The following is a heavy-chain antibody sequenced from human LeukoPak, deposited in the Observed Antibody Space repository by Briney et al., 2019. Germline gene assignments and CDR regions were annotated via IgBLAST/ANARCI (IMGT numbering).Heavy chain of an antibody. Sequence: GGSLRLSCAASGFPFSSYWMSWVRQAPGKGLEWVANIKQDGSEKYYVDSVKGRFTISRDNAKNSLYLQMNSLRAEDTAVYYCARDSGAGAFDIWGQGTMVTVSS. J-gene: IGHJ3*02. CDR1: GFPFSSYW. CDR2: IKQDGSEK. CDR3: ARDSGAGAFDI. V-gene: IGHV3-7*01.